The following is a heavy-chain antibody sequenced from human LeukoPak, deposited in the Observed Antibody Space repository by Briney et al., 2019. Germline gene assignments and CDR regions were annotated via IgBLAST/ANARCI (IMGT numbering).Heavy chain of an antibody. D-gene: IGHD3-10*01. CDR3: ARDSYYGSGSYTIDY. CDR1: GFTFSSYW. J-gene: IGHJ4*02. CDR2: IKQDGSEK. V-gene: IGHV3-7*01. Sequence: TGGSLRLSCAASGFTFSSYWMSWVLQAPGKGLEWVANIKQDGSEKYYVDSVKGRFTISRDNAKNSLYLQMNSLRAEDTAVYYCARDSYYGSGSYTIDYWGQGTLVTVSS.